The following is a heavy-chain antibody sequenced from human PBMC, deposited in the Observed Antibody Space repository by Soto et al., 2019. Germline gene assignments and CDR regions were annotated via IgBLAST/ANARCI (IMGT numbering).Heavy chain of an antibody. CDR1: GGSISSSSYY. D-gene: IGHD1-26*01. Sequence: SLTCTVSGGSISSSSYYWVWIRQPPGKGLEWIGSIYYSGTTYYDPSLKSRVTISVDTSKSQFSLKPRSVTAADTAVYYCARQSPDYLGSVGWFDPWGQGTLVTVSS. CDR3: ARQSPDYLGSVGWFDP. V-gene: IGHV4-39*01. J-gene: IGHJ5*02. CDR2: IYYSGTT.